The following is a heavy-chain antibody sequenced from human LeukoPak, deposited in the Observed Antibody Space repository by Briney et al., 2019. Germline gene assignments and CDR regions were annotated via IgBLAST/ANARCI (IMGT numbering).Heavy chain of an antibody. D-gene: IGHD2-2*01. CDR2: ITSNSGYV. CDR1: GFIFEDYA. CDR3: VQDSYAISSSGSTFAS. Sequence: DPGGSLRLSCTVSGFIFEDYAMHWVRQVPGKGLEWVSSITSNSGYVAYADSVKGRFSISRDNAKNSLYLQMNSLRTEDMAVYYCVQDSYAISSSGSTFASWGQGTLVTVSS. J-gene: IGHJ4*02. V-gene: IGHV3-9*03.